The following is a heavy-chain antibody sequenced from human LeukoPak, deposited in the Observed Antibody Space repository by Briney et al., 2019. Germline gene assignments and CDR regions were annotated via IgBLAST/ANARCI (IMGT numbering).Heavy chain of an antibody. CDR2: INADSANR. V-gene: IGHV3-23*01. CDR1: GFTFRNHA. Sequence: GGSLRLSCAASGFTFRNHAMSWVRQTPGNGLEWVSAINADSANRHYADSVKGRFTISRDNPKNTLYLVMNSLRVDDTAVYFCAYYDSSGYYYGRLRYWGQGTPVTVSS. D-gene: IGHD3-22*01. CDR3: AYYDSSGYYYGRLRY. J-gene: IGHJ4*02.